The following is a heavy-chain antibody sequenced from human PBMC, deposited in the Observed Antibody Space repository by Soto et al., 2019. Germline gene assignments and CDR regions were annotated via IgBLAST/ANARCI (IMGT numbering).Heavy chain of an antibody. CDR3: ARPGYYDSSGFFNFDH. CDR2: IYPDDSDT. CDR1: GYXFINYW. Sequence: GESLKXSCKGSGYXFINYWIAWVRXMTGKGLEWMGIIYPDDSDTRYSPSFQGQVTISADKSFTTVYLQWNSLKASDTAIYYCARPGYYDSSGFFNFDHWGQGTLVTXSS. V-gene: IGHV5-51*01. J-gene: IGHJ4*02. D-gene: IGHD3-22*01.